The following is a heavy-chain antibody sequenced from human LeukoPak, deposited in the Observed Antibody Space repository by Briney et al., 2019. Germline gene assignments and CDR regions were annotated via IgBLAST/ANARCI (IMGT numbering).Heavy chain of an antibody. Sequence: ASVKVSCKASGYTFTSYGISWVRQAPGQGLEWMGWISAYNGNTNYAQKPQGRVTMTTDTSTSTAYMELRSLRSDDTAVYYCARDRNYDILTGSDYWGQGTLVTVSS. CDR2: ISAYNGNT. V-gene: IGHV1-18*01. CDR3: ARDRNYDILTGSDY. D-gene: IGHD3-9*01. CDR1: GYTFTSYG. J-gene: IGHJ4*02.